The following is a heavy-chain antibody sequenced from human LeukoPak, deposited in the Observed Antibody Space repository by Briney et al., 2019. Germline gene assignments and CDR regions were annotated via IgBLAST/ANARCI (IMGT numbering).Heavy chain of an antibody. CDR1: GYSFPNYW. CDR2: IYPGDSDT. Sequence: GESLKISCKGSGYSFPNYWIGWVRQMPGKALEWMGIIYPGDSDTRYSPSFQGQVTISADKSIGAAYLQWSSLKASDTAMYYCARRSGSHLYYFDYWAREPWSPSPQ. V-gene: IGHV5-51*01. D-gene: IGHD1-26*01. J-gene: IGHJ4*02. CDR3: ARRSGSHLYYFDY.